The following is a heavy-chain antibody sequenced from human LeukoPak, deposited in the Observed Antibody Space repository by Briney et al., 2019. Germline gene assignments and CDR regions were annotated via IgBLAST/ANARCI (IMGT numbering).Heavy chain of an antibody. CDR1: GGSLSSSSYY. J-gene: IGHJ1*01. CDR3: ARLSRIMIFGVVTRTPHRIQP. CDR2: IYYSGST. Sequence: SETLSLTCTVSGGSLSSSSYYWGWIRQPPGKGLEWIGSIYYSGSTYYNPSLKSRVTISVDTSKNQFSLKLGSVTAADTAVYYCARLSRIMIFGVVTRTPHRIQPWGQGTLVTVSS. D-gene: IGHD3-3*01. V-gene: IGHV4-39*07.